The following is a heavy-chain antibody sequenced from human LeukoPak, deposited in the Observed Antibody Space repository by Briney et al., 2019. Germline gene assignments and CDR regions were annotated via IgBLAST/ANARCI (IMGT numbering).Heavy chain of an antibody. J-gene: IGHJ4*02. CDR1: GVTIFSYE. CDR2: MTVTGGAA. D-gene: IGHD6-13*01. Sequence: VGSLRLSCAVSGVTIFSYEITWVRQAPPKGLGWVSTMTVTGGAATYADPLEGRFTISKDSPKNALYLQMKSLRAADTAVYYSANRSSGYYEDHWGQGTLVTVSP. CDR3: ANRSSGYYEDH. V-gene: IGHV3-23*01.